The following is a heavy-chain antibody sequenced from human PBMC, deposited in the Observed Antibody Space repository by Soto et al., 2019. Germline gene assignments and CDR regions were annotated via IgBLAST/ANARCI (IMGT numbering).Heavy chain of an antibody. V-gene: IGHV3-48*02. CDR2: ISSSSSTI. J-gene: IGHJ4*02. CDR3: AREYIVGATPEGN. D-gene: IGHD1-26*01. Sequence: EVQLVESGGGLVQPGGPLRLSCAASGFTFSSYSMNWVRQAPGKGLEWVSYISSSSSTIYYADSVKGRFTISRDNAKNSLYLQMNSLRDEDTAVYYCAREYIVGATPEGNWGQGTLVTVSS. CDR1: GFTFSSYS.